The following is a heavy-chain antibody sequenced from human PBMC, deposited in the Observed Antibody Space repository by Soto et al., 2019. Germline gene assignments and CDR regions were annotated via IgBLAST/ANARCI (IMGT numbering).Heavy chain of an antibody. CDR1: GYTFSDFD. D-gene: IGHD3-16*01. Sequence: ASVKVSCKASGYTFSDFDINWLRQASGQGPEWMGWMNAKSGDTFFPQRFQGKLNMTWDTSLSTAYMEVGSLTSDDTAIYYCARGNTFNYAGFDVWGQGTTDTVSS. V-gene: IGHV1-8*01. CDR2: MNAKSGDT. J-gene: IGHJ6*02. CDR3: ARGNTFNYAGFDV.